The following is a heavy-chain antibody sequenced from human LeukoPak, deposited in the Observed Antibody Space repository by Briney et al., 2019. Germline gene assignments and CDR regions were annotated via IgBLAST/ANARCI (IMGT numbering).Heavy chain of an antibody. J-gene: IGHJ4*02. D-gene: IGHD2-15*01. CDR3: ARYCSGGSCFDY. CDR1: GFTFSSYW. V-gene: IGHV3-7*01. Sequence: PGGSLRLSCAASGFTFSSYWMSWVRQAQGKGLEWVANIKQDGSEKYYVDSVKGRFTISRDNAKNSLYLQMNSLRAEDTTVYYCARYCSGGSCFDYWGQGTLVTVSS. CDR2: IKQDGSEK.